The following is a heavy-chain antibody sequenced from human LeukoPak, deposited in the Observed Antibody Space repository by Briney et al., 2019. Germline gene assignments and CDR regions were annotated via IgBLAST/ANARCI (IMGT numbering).Heavy chain of an antibody. Sequence: PSDTLSLTCTVSGGSISSSSYYWGWIRQPPGKGLEWIGSMYYSGSTYYNPSLKSRVTISVDTSKNQFSLKLSSVTAADTAVCYCASLQGGATVLDNPFDYWGQGTLVTVSS. CDR3: ASLQGGATVLDNPFDY. CDR2: MYYSGST. J-gene: IGHJ4*02. CDR1: GGSISSSSYY. D-gene: IGHD1-26*01. V-gene: IGHV4-39*01.